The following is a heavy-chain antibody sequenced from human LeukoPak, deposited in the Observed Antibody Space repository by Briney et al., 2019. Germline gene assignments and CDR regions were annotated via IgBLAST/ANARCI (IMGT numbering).Heavy chain of an antibody. CDR2: INHSGST. J-gene: IGHJ4*02. CDR3: ARIGKVMDYYDSSGYVTGFDY. CDR1: GGSFSGYY. V-gene: IGHV4-34*01. Sequence: SETLSLTCAVYGGSFSGYYWSWIRQPPGKGLEWIGEINHSGSTNYNPSLKSRVTISVDTSKNQFSLKLSSVTAADTAVYYCARIGKVMDYYDSSGYVTGFDYWGQGTLVTVSS. D-gene: IGHD3-22*01.